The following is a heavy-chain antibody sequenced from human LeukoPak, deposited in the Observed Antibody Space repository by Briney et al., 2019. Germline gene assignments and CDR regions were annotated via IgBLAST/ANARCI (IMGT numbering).Heavy chain of an antibody. Sequence: GSLRLSCAASGFTFSSYGMSWVRQAPGKGLEWVSAISGSGVNTYYADSVKGRFTISRDGSKNTLYLQMNSLRAEDTAIYYCAKDQTPTTGWYGSFHYWGQGTLVTVSS. V-gene: IGHV3-23*01. CDR1: GFTFSSYG. D-gene: IGHD6-19*01. CDR3: AKDQTPTTGWYGSFHY. CDR2: ISGSGVNT. J-gene: IGHJ4*02.